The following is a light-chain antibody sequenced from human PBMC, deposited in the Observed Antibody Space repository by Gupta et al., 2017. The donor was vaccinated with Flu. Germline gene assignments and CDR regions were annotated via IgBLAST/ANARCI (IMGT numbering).Light chain of an antibody. Sequence: SITISCTGTSSDVGSFNVVSWYQQHPGKAHNLIVYEGRKRPAGVATRFSGAKSGNTASLTISGREEEDEADYFCCSDAGSDLYVFGTGTAVTIL. CDR2: EGR. J-gene: IGLJ1*01. CDR3: CSDAGSDLYV. V-gene: IGLV2-23*01. CDR1: SSDVGSFNV.